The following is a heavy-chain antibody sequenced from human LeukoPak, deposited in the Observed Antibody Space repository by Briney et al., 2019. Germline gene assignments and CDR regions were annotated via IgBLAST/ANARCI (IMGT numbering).Heavy chain of an antibody. D-gene: IGHD3-10*01. Sequence: ASVKVSCKASGYTFTSYGISWVRQAPGQGLEWMGGISAYNGNTNYAQKLQGRVTMTTDTSTSTAYMELRSLRSDDTAVYYCARDRSPAAYGSGRAMDVWGKGTTVTISS. CDR3: ARDRSPAAYGSGRAMDV. CDR2: ISAYNGNT. J-gene: IGHJ6*04. CDR1: GYTFTSYG. V-gene: IGHV1-18*01.